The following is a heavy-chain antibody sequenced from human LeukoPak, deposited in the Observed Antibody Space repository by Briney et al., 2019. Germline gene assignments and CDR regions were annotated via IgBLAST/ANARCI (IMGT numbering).Heavy chain of an antibody. Sequence: KTGGSLRLSCAASGFTFSSYSMNWVRQAPGKGLEWVSSISSSSSYIYYADSVKGRFTISRDNAKNSLYLQMNSLRAEDTAVYYCARYSSGWHAFDIWGQGTMVTVSS. V-gene: IGHV3-21*01. CDR2: ISSSSSYI. CDR3: ARYSSGWHAFDI. J-gene: IGHJ3*02. D-gene: IGHD6-19*01. CDR1: GFTFSSYS.